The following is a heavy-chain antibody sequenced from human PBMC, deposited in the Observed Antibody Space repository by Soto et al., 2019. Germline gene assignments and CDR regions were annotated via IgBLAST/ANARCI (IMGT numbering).Heavy chain of an antibody. CDR1: GFTFSSYA. D-gene: IGHD6-19*01. CDR3: ARDEDSSGWYESPDY. CDR2: ISYDGSNK. V-gene: IGHV3-30-3*01. J-gene: IGHJ4*02. Sequence: GGSLRLSCAASGFTFSSYAMHWVRRAPGKGLEWVAVISYDGSNKYYADSVKGRFTISRDNSKNTLYLQMNSLRAEDTAVYYCARDEDSSGWYESPDYWGQGTLVTVSS.